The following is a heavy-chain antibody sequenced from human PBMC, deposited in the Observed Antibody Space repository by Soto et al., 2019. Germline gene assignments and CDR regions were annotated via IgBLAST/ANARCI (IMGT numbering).Heavy chain of an antibody. J-gene: IGHJ4*02. V-gene: IGHV3-23*01. CDR2: ISGSGDST. D-gene: IGHD1-26*01. CDR3: ARRGSGSYYDC. Sequence: EVQLLESGGGLVQPGGSLRLSCAASGFTFSSYAMRWVRQAPGKGLEWVSAISGSGDSTYYADSVKGRFTISRDNSKNTLYLQMNSLRAEDTAIYYCARRGSGSYYDCCGQGTLVTVSS. CDR1: GFTFSSYA.